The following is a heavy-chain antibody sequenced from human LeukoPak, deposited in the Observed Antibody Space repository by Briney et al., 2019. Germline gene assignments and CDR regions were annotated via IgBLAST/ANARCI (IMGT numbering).Heavy chain of an antibody. D-gene: IGHD2-2*01. Sequence: GASVKVSCKASGYSFISFYMHWVRQAPGQGLEWMGIINPTGGTTNYAQEFQGRVTMTRDTSTSTVYMEVSSLRSDDTAVYYCARGVGYCSNIACRNHFDYWGQGTLVTVSS. CDR3: ARGVGYCSNIACRNHFDY. V-gene: IGHV1-46*01. CDR2: INPTGGTT. CDR1: GYSFISFY. J-gene: IGHJ4*02.